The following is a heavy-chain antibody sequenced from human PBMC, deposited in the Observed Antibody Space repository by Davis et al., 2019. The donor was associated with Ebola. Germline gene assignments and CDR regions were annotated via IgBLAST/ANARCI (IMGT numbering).Heavy chain of an antibody. CDR3: ARVTYYYDSSGSLYYFDY. J-gene: IGHJ4*02. Sequence: GSLRLSCAASGFTFSSYAMSWIRQPPGKGLEWIGYIYYSGSTNYNPSLKSRVTISVDTSKNQFSLKLSSVIAADTAVYYCARVTYYYDSSGSLYYFDYWGQGTLVTVSS. V-gene: IGHV4-59*01. D-gene: IGHD3-22*01. CDR1: GFTFSSYA. CDR2: IYYSGST.